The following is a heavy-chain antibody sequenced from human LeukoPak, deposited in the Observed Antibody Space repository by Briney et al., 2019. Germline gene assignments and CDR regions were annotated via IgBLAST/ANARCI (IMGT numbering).Heavy chain of an antibody. V-gene: IGHV1-69*04. CDR2: IIPILGIA. CDR1: GGTFSSYA. D-gene: IGHD3-10*01. CDR3: ARVVHGSGSYYNGNDY. Sequence: SVKVSCKASGGTFSSYAISWVRQAPGQGLEWMGRIIPILGIANYAQKSQGRVTITADKSTSTAYMELSSLRSEDTAVYYCARVVHGSGSYYNGNDYWGQGTLVTVSS. J-gene: IGHJ4*02.